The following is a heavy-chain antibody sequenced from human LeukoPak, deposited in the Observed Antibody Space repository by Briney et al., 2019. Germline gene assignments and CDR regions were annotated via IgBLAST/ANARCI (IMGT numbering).Heavy chain of an antibody. CDR1: GFTFSSYG. J-gene: IGHJ5*01. Sequence: GGSLRLSCAASGFTFSSYGMHWVRQAPGKGLEWVAFIRYDGSNKYYADAVKGRFTISRDNSKNTLYLQMNSLRAEDTAVYYCAKDSDELIAAAYNWFDSWGQGTLVTVSS. CDR2: IRYDGSNK. CDR3: AKDSDELIAAAYNWFDS. V-gene: IGHV3-30*02. D-gene: IGHD6-13*01.